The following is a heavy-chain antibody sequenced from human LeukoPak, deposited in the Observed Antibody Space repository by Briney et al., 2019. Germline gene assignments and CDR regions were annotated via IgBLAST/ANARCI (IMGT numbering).Heavy chain of an antibody. CDR2: INSDGSTT. CDR3: ASRGATSGLGY. V-gene: IGHV3-74*01. Sequence: GGSLRLSCAASGFTFSSYWMNWVRQAPGKGLVWVSRINSDGSTTTYADSVKGRFTISRDNAKNTLYLQMNSLRAEDTAVYFCASRGATSGLGYWGQGTLVTVST. J-gene: IGHJ4*02. CDR1: GFTFSSYW.